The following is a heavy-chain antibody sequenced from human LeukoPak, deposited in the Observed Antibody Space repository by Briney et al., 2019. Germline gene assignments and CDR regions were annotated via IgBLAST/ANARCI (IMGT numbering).Heavy chain of an antibody. V-gene: IGHV3-74*01. J-gene: IGHJ4*02. Sequence: GGSLRLSCTVSGFTFSRTWMRWVRQAPGKGLVWVSHINGDGTSTNYADSVKGRFTISRDNAKNSLYLQMNSLRAEDTAVYYCARKYCSTTSCLFDNGGQGTLVTVSS. CDR1: GFTFSRTW. CDR3: ARKYCSTTSCLFDN. CDR2: INGDGTST. D-gene: IGHD2-2*01.